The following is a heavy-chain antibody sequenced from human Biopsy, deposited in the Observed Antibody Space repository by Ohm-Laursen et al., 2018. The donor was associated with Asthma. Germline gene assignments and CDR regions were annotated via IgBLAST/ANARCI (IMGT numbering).Heavy chain of an antibody. CDR3: ARAASTTVFWSGYSHNWFDP. J-gene: IGHJ5*02. CDR1: GGSFSAYY. D-gene: IGHD3-3*01. Sequence: GTLSLTCAVYGGSFSAYYWSWIRQPPGKGLEWIAEINHSGSTNYNPSLKSRVTTSVDTSKNQLFLNLSSVTAADTAVYYCARAASTTVFWSGYSHNWFDPWGQGTLVTVSS. V-gene: IGHV4-34*01. CDR2: INHSGST.